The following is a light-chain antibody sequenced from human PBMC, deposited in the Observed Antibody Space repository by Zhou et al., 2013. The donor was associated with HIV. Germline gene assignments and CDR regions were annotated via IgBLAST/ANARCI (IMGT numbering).Light chain of an antibody. J-gene: IGKJ4*01. CDR2: AAS. V-gene: IGKV1-27*01. Sequence: DIQMTQSPSSLSASIGDRVTITCRAVQDISNYLAWYQQKPGKVPKLLMYAASTLQSGVPSRFSGSGSGTDFTLTISSLQPEDFATYYCQQLNSYPLTFGGGTKVEIK. CDR3: QQLNSYPLT. CDR1: QDISNY.